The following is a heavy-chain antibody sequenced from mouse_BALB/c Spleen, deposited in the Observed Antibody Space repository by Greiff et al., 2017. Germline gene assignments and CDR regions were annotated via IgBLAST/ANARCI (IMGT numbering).Heavy chain of an antibody. CDR1: GFTFSSFG. J-gene: IGHJ3*01. V-gene: IGHV5-17*02. CDR3: ASPAYYGNYGWFAY. CDR2: ISSGSSTI. D-gene: IGHD2-10*01. Sequence: EVHLVESGGGLVQPGGSRKLSCAASGFTFSSFGMHWVRQAPEKGLEWVAYISSGSSTIYYADTVKGRFTISRDNPKNTLFLQMTSLRSEDTAMYYCASPAYYGNYGWFAYWGQGTLVTVSA.